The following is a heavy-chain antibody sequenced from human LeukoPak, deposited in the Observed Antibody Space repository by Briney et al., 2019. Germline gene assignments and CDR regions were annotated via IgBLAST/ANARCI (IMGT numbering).Heavy chain of an antibody. CDR3: ARQRDLRFRPFDP. D-gene: IGHD3-3*01. CDR2: IYYSGST. V-gene: IGHV4-39*01. Sequence: PSETLSLTCTVSGGSISSSSYYWGWIRQPPGKGLEWIGSIYYSGSTYYNPSLKSRVTISVDTSKNQFSLKLSSVTAADTAVYYCARQRDLRFRPFDPWGQGTLVTVSS. J-gene: IGHJ5*02. CDR1: GGSISSSSYY.